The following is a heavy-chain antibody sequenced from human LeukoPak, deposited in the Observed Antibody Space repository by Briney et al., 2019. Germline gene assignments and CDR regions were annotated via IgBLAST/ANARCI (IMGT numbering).Heavy chain of an antibody. CDR1: GVSISSSNSY. CDR3: ARQTGSGLFILP. CDR2: IYYSGNT. D-gene: IGHD3/OR15-3a*01. V-gene: IGHV4-39*01. Sequence: SETLSLTCTVSGVSISSSNSYWGWIRQPPGKGLEWIGSIYYSGNTYYNAPLKSQVSISIDTSKNQFSLRLTSVTAADTAVYYCARQTGSGLFILPGGQGTLVTVSS. J-gene: IGHJ4*02.